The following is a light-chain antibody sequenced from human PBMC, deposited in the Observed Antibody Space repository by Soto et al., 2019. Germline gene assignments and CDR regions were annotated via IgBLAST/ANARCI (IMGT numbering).Light chain of an antibody. CDR3: NSYSSTNTLVV. Sequence: QSALTQPASVSGSPGQSITISCTGTSSDVGGYNYVSWYQQHPGKAPKVLIYDVTNRPSGVSNRFSGSKSGNTAFLTISGPQAEDEADYYCNSYSSTNTLVVFGGGTKVTVL. V-gene: IGLV2-14*01. J-gene: IGLJ2*01. CDR2: DVT. CDR1: SSDVGGYNY.